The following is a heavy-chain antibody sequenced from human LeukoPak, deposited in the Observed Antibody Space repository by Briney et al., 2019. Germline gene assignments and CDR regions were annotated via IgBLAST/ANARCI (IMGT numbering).Heavy chain of an antibody. Sequence: VASVTLTFKASACTFNSYAISWVRQPPGQGHEWMGRIIPIFGIANYAQKYQGRVTITADKSTSTAYMELSSLRSEDTAVYYCARVATDYSTYHFDSWGQGTLVTVSS. CDR1: ACTFNSYA. J-gene: IGHJ4*02. V-gene: IGHV1-69*10. CDR2: IIPIFGIA. D-gene: IGHD4-11*01. CDR3: ARVATDYSTYHFDS.